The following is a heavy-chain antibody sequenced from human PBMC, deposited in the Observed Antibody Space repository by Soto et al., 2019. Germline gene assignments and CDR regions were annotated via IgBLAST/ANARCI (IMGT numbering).Heavy chain of an antibody. CDR3: ARRIGYSYGYDYYYGMDV. V-gene: IGHV5-10-1*01. Sequence: GESLKISCXGSGYSFTSYWISWVRQMPGKGLEWMGRIDPSDSYTNYSPSFQGHVTISADKSISTAYLQWSSLKASDTAMYYCARRIGYSYGYDYYYGMDVWGQGTTVTVSS. CDR1: GYSFTSYW. D-gene: IGHD5-18*01. CDR2: IDPSDSYT. J-gene: IGHJ6*02.